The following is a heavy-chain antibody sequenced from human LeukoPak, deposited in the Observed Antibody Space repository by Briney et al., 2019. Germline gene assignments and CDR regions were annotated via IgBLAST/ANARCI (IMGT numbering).Heavy chain of an antibody. Sequence: GGPLRLSXAASGFTFSSYWMHWVRQAPGKGLEWLSYISSSGSSIYYADSVKGRFTISRDNAKNSLYLQMNTLRAEDTAVYYCARAQQWLGSYMDVWGKGTTVTVSS. CDR1: GFTFSSYW. D-gene: IGHD6-19*01. V-gene: IGHV3-48*04. CDR3: ARAQQWLGSYMDV. J-gene: IGHJ6*03. CDR2: ISSSGSSI.